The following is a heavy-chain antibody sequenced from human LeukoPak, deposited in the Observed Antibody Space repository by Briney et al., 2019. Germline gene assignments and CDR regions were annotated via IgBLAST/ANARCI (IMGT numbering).Heavy chain of an antibody. Sequence: PGGSLRLSCSASGFTFSNYPMHWIRQAPGKGLEYVSAISSNGGSTYYGDSVKGRFTISRDNSKNTLYLQMGSLRVEDTAVYYCVKESAFYEKWGQGTLVTASS. V-gene: IGHV3-64D*06. J-gene: IGHJ4*02. CDR1: GFTFSNYP. CDR3: VKESAFYEK. D-gene: IGHD3-3*01. CDR2: ISSNGGST.